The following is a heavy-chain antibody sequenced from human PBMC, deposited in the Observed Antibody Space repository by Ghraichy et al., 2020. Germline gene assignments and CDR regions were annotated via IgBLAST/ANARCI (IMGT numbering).Heavy chain of an antibody. CDR2: IYISGST. CDR1: DGSIRSQY. J-gene: IGHJ3*02. D-gene: IGHD1-1*01. CDR3: ARVAWNDVQAFDI. V-gene: IGHV4-4*07. Sequence: SETLSLTCTVADGSIRSQYWHWIRQPAGKGLEWIGRIYISGSTNYNPSLKSRVTMSVDTSKNQFSLNLSSVTAADTAIYYCARVAWNDVQAFDIWGQGKMVTVSS.